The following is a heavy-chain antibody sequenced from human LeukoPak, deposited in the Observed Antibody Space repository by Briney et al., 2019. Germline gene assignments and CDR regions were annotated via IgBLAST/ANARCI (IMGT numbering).Heavy chain of an antibody. J-gene: IGHJ6*02. CDR1: GFSLSSYS. V-gene: IGHV3-21*01. D-gene: IGHD3-9*01. CDR2: ITVSSNFI. CDR3: ARDGHGDGFLTGYSYFGMDV. Sequence: GGSLRLSCAASGFSLSSYSMNWVRQAPGKGLEWVSSITVSSNFIYYADSVKGRFTISRDNAKSSLFLQMNSLRAEDTAVYFCARDGHGDGFLTGYSYFGMDVWGQGTTVTVSS.